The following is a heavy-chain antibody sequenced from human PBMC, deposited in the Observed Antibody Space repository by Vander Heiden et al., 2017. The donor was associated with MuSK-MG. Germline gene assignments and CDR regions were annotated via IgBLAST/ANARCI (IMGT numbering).Heavy chain of an antibody. V-gene: IGHV1-69*04. J-gene: IGHJ6*03. Sequence: QVQLVQSGAEVKKPGSSVKVPCKASGGTFSSYAISWVRQAPGQGLEWMGGIIPILGIANYAQKFQGRVTITADESTSTAYMELSSLRSEDTAVYYCARDRRVSHYYYYYYMDVWGKGTTVTVS. CDR1: GGTFSSYA. D-gene: IGHD6-13*01. CDR2: IIPILGIA. CDR3: ARDRRVSHYYYYYYMDV.